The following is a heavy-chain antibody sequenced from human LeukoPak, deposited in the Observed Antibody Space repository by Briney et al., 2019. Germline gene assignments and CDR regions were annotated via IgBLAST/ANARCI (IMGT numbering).Heavy chain of an antibody. CDR3: AREASDAFDI. CDR1: GFTFSTYS. V-gene: IGHV3-33*08. CDR2: IRYDGSNK. J-gene: IGHJ3*02. Sequence: PGGSLRLSCAASGFTFSTYSMNWVRQAPGKGLEWVALIRYDGSNKNYADSVKGRFTISRDNSKNTLFLQMNSLRAEDTAVYYCAREASDAFDIWGQGTMVTVSS.